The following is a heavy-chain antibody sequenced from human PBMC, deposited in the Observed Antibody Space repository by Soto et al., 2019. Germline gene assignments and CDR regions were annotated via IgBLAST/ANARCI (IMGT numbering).Heavy chain of an antibody. J-gene: IGHJ1*01. CDR3: ARGNPFNHAGLAV. V-gene: IGHV1-8*01. CDR2: MNAKSGDT. CDR1: GYTFSDFD. Sequence: ASVKVSCKASGYTFSDFDINWLRQASGQGPEWMGWMNAKSGDTFFPQRFQGKFNMTWDTSLSTAYMEVGSLTSDDTAIYYWARGNPFNHAGLAVRGQGNRVTV.